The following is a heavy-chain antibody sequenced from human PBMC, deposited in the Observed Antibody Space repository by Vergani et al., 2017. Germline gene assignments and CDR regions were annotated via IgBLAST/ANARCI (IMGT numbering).Heavy chain of an antibody. J-gene: IGHJ4*02. V-gene: IGHV3-11*05. CDR2: ISSSSSYT. Sequence: VQLVESGGGLVQPGGSLRLSCAASGFTVSSNYMSWVRQAPGKGLEWVSYISSSSSYTNYADSGKGRFTISRDNAKNSLYLQINSLRAEATAVYYCARDLYISSWSRVDYWGQGTLVTVSS. CDR3: ARDLYISSWSRVDY. CDR1: GFTVSSNY. D-gene: IGHD6-13*01.